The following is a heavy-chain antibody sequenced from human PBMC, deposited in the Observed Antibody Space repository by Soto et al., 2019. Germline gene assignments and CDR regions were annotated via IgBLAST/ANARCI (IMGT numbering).Heavy chain of an antibody. CDR3: ARGGSDYEGSGYYQGHV. D-gene: IGHD3-22*01. J-gene: IGHJ6*04. Sequence: QVQLVQSGAEVKKPGSSVKVSCKSSGGTFSNYGFSWVRQAPGQGLECMGVIVPIFGAEHPQKFQGRVTITAXXSXNXXFMELRGLRSEDTAVYYCARGGSDYEGSGYYQGHVWGKGTTVTVSS. CDR1: GGTFSNYG. V-gene: IGHV1-69*12. CDR2: IVPIFGA.